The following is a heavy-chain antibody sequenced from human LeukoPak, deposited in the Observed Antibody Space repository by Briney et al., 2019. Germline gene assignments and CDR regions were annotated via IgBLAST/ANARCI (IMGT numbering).Heavy chain of an antibody. CDR1: GFILGRYR. CDR2: ISSSSSYI. D-gene: IGHD1-20*01. CDR3: AKVDNWNDGRGDY. J-gene: IGHJ4*02. V-gene: IGHV3-21*01. Sequence: AGSLTLAWVVAGFILGRYRVKWVRPPDGKGLGWVSSISSSSSYIYYADSMKGRFTISRDNAKNSLYLQMNSLRAEDTAVYYCAKVDNWNDGRGDYWGQGTLVTVSS.